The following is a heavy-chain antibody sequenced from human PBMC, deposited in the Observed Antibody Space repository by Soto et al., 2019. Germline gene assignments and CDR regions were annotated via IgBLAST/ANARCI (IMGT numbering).Heavy chain of an antibody. Sequence: GGSLRLSCVGSGFVFKNFAINWVRQPPGEGLEWVSVIRGTGLNTYYAASVKGRFNISRDNSKNTVYLQMDSLKVEDTAVYYCAKRASPANIDNWFDPWGPGTQVTVSS. CDR2: IRGTGLNT. J-gene: IGHJ5*02. CDR1: GFVFKNFA. V-gene: IGHV3-23*01. CDR3: AKRASPANIDNWFDP.